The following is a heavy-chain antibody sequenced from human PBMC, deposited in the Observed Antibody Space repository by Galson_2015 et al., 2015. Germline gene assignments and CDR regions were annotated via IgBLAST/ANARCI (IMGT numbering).Heavy chain of an antibody. Sequence: SLRLSCATSGFSFGDYAMGWVRQAPGKGLEWVSFIRSKAYGGTTEYAASVKGRFTISRDDSRSIAYLQMNSLKTEDTAVYYCSRDWYECSGGGRYSVRGYFQHWGQGTLVTVSS. CDR2: IRSKAYGGTT. J-gene: IGHJ1*01. V-gene: IGHV3-49*04. CDR1: GFSFGDYA. CDR3: SRDWYECSGGGRYSVRGYFQH. D-gene: IGHD2-15*01.